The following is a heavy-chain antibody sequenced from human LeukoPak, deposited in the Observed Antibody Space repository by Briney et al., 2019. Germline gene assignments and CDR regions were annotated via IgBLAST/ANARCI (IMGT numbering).Heavy chain of an antibody. CDR1: GYTFTSHD. V-gene: IGHV1-8*01. CDR3: ATRLGRAAARSNWYFDL. Sequence: GASVKVSCKASGYTFTSHDINWVRQATGQGLEWMGWMNPNSGNTGYAQKFQGRVTMTRNTSISTAYMELSSLRSEDTAVYYCATRLGRAAARSNWYFDLWGRGTLVTVSS. CDR2: MNPNSGNT. J-gene: IGHJ2*01. D-gene: IGHD6-13*01.